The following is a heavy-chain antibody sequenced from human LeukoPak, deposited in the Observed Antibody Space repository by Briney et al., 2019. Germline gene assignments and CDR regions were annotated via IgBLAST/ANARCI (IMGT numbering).Heavy chain of an antibody. CDR1: GDSVFSNSAG. CDR2: TYYRSKWYH. D-gene: IGHD6-19*01. Sequence: SQTLSLTSAISGDSVFSNSAGWDWARQSPWGGLGWLGRTYYRSKWYHDYAVSVTSRITINPNTSKNQFSQQLHSVTPADTAVYYCARDSSGWYLVGYFDYWGPGTLVTVSS. V-gene: IGHV6-1*01. CDR3: ARDSSGWYLVGYFDY. J-gene: IGHJ4*02.